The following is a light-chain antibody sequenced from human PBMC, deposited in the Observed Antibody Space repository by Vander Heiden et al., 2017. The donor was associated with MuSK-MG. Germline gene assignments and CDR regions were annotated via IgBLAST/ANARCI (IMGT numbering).Light chain of an antibody. Sequence: QSVLTHPPPVSGAPRPRVTISRPGRSSNIGAGYDVHWYQQLPGTAPKLLIYGNSNRPSGVPDRFSGSKSGTSASLAITGLQAEDEADYYCQSYDSSLSVWVFGGGTKLTVL. CDR3: QSYDSSLSVWV. CDR1: SSNIGAGYD. V-gene: IGLV1-40*01. CDR2: GNS. J-gene: IGLJ3*02.